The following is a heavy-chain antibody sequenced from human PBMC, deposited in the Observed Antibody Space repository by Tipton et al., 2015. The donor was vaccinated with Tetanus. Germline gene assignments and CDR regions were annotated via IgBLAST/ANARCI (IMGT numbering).Heavy chain of an antibody. CDR3: AGHRHSNWFDY. D-gene: IGHD6-13*01. J-gene: IGHJ4*02. Sequence: SGFTFSSYGMHWVRQAPGKGLEWEAVIWYDGSNKYYADSVKGRFTISRDNSKNTLYLQMNSMRAEEAAVYFCAGHRHSNWFDYWGQGTLVAVSS. CDR2: IWYDGSNK. V-gene: IGHV3-33*01. CDR1: GFTFSSYG.